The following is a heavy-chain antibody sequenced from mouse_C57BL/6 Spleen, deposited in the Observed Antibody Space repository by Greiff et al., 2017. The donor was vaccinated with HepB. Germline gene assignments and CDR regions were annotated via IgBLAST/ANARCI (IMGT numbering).Heavy chain of an antibody. CDR2: IWTGGGT. Sequence: VKLVESGPGLVAPSQSLSITCTVSGFSLTSYAISWVRQPPGKGLEWLGVIWTGGGTNYNSALKSRLSISKDNSKSQVFLKMNSLQTDDTARYYCARRRLPNYYAMDSWGQGTSATVSS. CDR1: GFSLTSYA. J-gene: IGHJ4*01. CDR3: ARRRLPNYYAMDS. V-gene: IGHV2-9-1*01. D-gene: IGHD5-5*01.